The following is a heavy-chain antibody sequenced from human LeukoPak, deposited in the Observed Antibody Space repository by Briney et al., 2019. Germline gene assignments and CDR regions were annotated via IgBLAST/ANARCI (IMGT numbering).Heavy chain of an antibody. Sequence: SVKVSCKASGGTFSSYAISWVRQAPGQGLEWMGGIIPIFGTANYAQKFQGRVTITADESTSTAYMELSSLRSEDTAVYYCGRWLPQGGWFDPWGQGTLVSVFS. CDR2: IIPIFGTA. V-gene: IGHV1-69*13. D-gene: IGHD5-12*01. CDR1: GGTFSSYA. J-gene: IGHJ5*02. CDR3: GRWLPQGGWFDP.